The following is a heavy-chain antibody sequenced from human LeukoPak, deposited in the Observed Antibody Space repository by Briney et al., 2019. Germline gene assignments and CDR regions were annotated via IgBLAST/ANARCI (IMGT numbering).Heavy chain of an antibody. D-gene: IGHD5-18*01. J-gene: IGHJ4*02. Sequence: GGSLRLSCAASGFTFDDYGMSWVRQAPGKGLEWVAFIRYDGSQKYYADSVKGRFTISRDNSKNTLHLQMNSLRAEDTAVYYCAKEKCRIQLCALDYWGQGTLVTVSS. CDR1: GFTFDDYG. V-gene: IGHV3-30*02. CDR2: IRYDGSQK. CDR3: AKEKCRIQLCALDY.